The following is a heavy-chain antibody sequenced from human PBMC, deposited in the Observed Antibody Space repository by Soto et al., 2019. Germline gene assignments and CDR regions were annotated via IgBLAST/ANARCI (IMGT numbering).Heavy chain of an antibody. V-gene: IGHV3-30*18. CDR3: AKGGSSSWFLYYYYGMDV. J-gene: IGHJ6*02. CDR1: GFTFSSYG. Sequence: QVQLVESGGGVVQPGRSLRLSCAASGFTFSSYGMHWVRQAPGKGLEWVADISYDGSNKYYADSVKGRITISRDNSKNTLYLQKNSLRAEDTAVYYCAKGGSSSWFLYYYYGMDVWGQGTTGTASS. D-gene: IGHD6-13*01. CDR2: ISYDGSNK.